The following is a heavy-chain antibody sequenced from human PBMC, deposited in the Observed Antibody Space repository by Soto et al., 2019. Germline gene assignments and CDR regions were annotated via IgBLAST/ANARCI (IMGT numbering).Heavy chain of an antibody. J-gene: IGHJ4*02. V-gene: IGHV3-23*01. CDR3: AKSRKYYYDSSGLY. D-gene: IGHD3-22*01. CDR2: ISGSGGST. CDR1: GFTFSSYA. Sequence: GGSLRLSCAASGFTFSSYAMSWVRQAPGKGLEWVSAISGSGGSTYYADSVKGRFTISRDNSKNTLYLQMNSLRAEDTAVYYCAKSRKYYYDSSGLYWGQGTLVTVSS.